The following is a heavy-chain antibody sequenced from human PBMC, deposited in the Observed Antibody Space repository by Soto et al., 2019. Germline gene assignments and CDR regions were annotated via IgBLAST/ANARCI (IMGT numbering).Heavy chain of an antibody. Sequence: SVKVCCKASGGTFSSYASRWVRQAPGQGLEWMGGIIPIFGTANYAQKFQGRVTITADESTSTAYMELSSLRSEDTAVYYCARSKLAARPGVKGYYYGMDVWGQGTMVTVSS. V-gene: IGHV1-69*13. CDR3: ARSKLAARPGVKGYYYGMDV. CDR2: IIPIFGTA. D-gene: IGHD6-6*01. J-gene: IGHJ6*02. CDR1: GGTFSSYA.